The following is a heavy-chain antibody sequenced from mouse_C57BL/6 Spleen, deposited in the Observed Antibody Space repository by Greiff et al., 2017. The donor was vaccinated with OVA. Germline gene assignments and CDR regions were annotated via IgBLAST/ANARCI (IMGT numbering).Heavy chain of an antibody. Sequence: QVQLQQPGAELVKPGASVKLSCKASGYTFTSYWMQWVKQRPGQGLEWIGEIDPSDSYTNYNQKFKGKATLTVDTSSSTANMQLSSLTSEDSAVYYCARSGKRAMDYWGQGTSVTVSS. CDR1: GYTFTSYW. CDR3: ARSGKRAMDY. D-gene: IGHD1-1*01. CDR2: IDPSDSYT. V-gene: IGHV1-50*01. J-gene: IGHJ4*01.